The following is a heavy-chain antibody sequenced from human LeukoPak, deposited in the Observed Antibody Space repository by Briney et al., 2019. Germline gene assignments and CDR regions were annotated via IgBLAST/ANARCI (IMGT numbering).Heavy chain of an antibody. D-gene: IGHD5-18*01. V-gene: IGHV3-23*01. Sequence: GGSLRLSCAASGFIFNDYAMSWVRQAPGKGLEWVSGISGRGGSTYYADSVKGRFTISRDNSKNTLYLQMNSLRAEDTAVYYCAVQRTLWQQVLDHWGQGTLVTVSS. CDR3: AVQRTLWQQVLDH. J-gene: IGHJ4*02. CDR2: ISGRGGST. CDR1: GFIFNDYA.